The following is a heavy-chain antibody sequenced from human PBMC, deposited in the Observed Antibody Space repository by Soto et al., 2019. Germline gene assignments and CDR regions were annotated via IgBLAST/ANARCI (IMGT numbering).Heavy chain of an antibody. D-gene: IGHD1-26*01. V-gene: IGHV4-39*01. Sequence: QLQLQESGPGLVKPSETLSLTCTVSGGYISSSSYYWGWIRQPPGKGLEWIGSIYYSGSTYYNPSLKSRVTLSVDTSKTQFSLKLSSVTAADTAVYYCARRGPNTELAWSYFDYXGXGXXXTVSS. CDR2: IYYSGST. J-gene: IGHJ4*01. CDR3: ARRGPNTELAWSYFDY. CDR1: GGYISSSSYY.